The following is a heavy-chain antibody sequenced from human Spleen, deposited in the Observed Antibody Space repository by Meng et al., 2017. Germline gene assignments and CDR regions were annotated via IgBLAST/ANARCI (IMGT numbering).Heavy chain of an antibody. CDR1: GGSISSSSYY. V-gene: IGHV4-39*07. CDR2: IYYSGST. J-gene: IGHJ5*02. Sequence: SETLSLTCTVSGGSISSSSYYWGWIRQPPGKGLEWIGSIYYSGSTYYNPSLKSRVTISVDTSKNQFSLKLSSVTAADTAVYYCARKFTTNYNWFDPWGQGTLVTVSS. CDR3: ARKFTTNYNWFDP. D-gene: IGHD2/OR15-2a*01.